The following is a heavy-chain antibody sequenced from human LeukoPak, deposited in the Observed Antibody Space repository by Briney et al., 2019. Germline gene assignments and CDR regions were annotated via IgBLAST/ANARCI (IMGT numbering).Heavy chain of an antibody. CDR2: ISHDAVNK. CDR1: GFTFSSYT. D-gene: IGHD2-15*01. V-gene: IGHV3-30-3*01. CDR3: ARGSYCSGGTCYDYSYYGMDV. J-gene: IGHJ6*02. Sequence: PGGSLRLSCAASGFTFSSYTMHWVRQAPGKGLEWLAVISHDAVNKYYLESEKGRFTISRDNSMDTLYLQINSLRPEDTAVYYCARGSYCSGGTCYDYSYYGMDVWGQGTTVTVSS.